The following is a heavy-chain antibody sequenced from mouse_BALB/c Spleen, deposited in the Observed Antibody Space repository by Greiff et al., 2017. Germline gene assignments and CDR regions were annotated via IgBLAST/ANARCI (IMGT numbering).Heavy chain of an antibody. V-gene: IGHV5-17*02. CDR1: GFTFSSFG. D-gene: IGHD2-10*02. Sequence: EVQLVESGGGLVQPGGSRKLSCAASGFTFSSFGMHWVRQAPEKGLEWVAYISSGSSTIYYADTVKGRFTISRDNPKNTLFLQMTSLRSEDTAMYYCASSYGNYYAMDYWGQGTSVTVSS. CDR2: ISSGSSTI. J-gene: IGHJ4*01. CDR3: ASSYGNYYAMDY.